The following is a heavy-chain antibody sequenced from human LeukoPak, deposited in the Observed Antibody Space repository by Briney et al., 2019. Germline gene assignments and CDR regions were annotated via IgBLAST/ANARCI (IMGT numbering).Heavy chain of an antibody. V-gene: IGHV3-7*03. CDR2: IKKDGSEK. CDR1: GFTFSSSW. D-gene: IGHD2-15*01. Sequence: GGSLRLSCSASGFTFSSSWMNWVRQAPVKGLEWVANIKKDGSEKNYVDSVKGRFTISRDNAKNSLYLQMNSLRAEDTALYYCATVGDYCSGGSCYYYFDYWGQGTLVTVSS. CDR3: ATVGDYCSGGSCYYYFDY. J-gene: IGHJ4*02.